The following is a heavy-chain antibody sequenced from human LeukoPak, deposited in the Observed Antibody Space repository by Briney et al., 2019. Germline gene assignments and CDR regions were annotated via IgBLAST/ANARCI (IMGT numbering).Heavy chain of an antibody. D-gene: IGHD6-13*01. J-gene: IGHJ4*02. CDR2: IYHSGST. CDR3: ASGSWHPLRDY. Sequence: SETLSLTCTVSGGSISSSSYYWGWIRQPPGKGLEWIGSIYHSGSTYYNPSLKSRVTISVDTSKNQFSLKLSSVTAADTAVYYCASGSWHPLRDYWGQGTLVTVSS. V-gene: IGHV4-39*01. CDR1: GGSISSSSYY.